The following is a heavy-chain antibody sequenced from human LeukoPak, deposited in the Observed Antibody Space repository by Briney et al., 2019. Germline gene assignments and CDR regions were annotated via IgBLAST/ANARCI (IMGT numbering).Heavy chain of an antibody. CDR1: GDSISSYY. CDR2: IYYSGRT. V-gene: IGHV4-59*08. D-gene: IGHD3-22*01. CDR3: ARSERIIMILGGAFDI. J-gene: IGHJ3*02. Sequence: PSETLSLTCTVSGDSISSYYWSWIRQPPGKGLEWIGYIYYSGRTNYSPSLKSRVTISVDTSKNQFSLKLSSVTAADTAVYYCARSERIIMILGGAFDIWGQGTVVTVSS.